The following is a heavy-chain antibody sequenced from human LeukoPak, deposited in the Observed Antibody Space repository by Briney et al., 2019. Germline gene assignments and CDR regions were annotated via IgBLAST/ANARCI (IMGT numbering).Heavy chain of an antibody. CDR1: GFTFSNYW. V-gene: IGHV3-7*04. CDR3: ARGGLRYFAL. D-gene: IGHD3-16*01. CDR2: IKEDGSEK. J-gene: IGHJ5*02. Sequence: AGSLRLSCAASGFTFSNYWRSWVRQAPGKGLEWVANIKEDGSEKYYVDSVKGRFTISRDNGKNSLYLQMNSLRVEDTAVYYCARGGLRYFALWGQGALVTVSS.